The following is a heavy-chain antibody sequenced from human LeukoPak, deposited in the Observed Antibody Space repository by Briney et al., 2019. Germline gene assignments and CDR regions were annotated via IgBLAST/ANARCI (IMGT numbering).Heavy chain of an antibody. CDR2: ISYDGSNK. CDR3: ARTWGEMTTIDY. V-gene: IGHV3-30-3*01. Sequence: GGSLRLSCAASGFTFSSYAMHWVRQAPGKGLEWVAVISYDGSNKYYADSVKGRFTISRDNSKNSLCLQMNSLRAEDTAVYYCARTWGEMTTIDYWGQGTLVTVSS. CDR1: GFTFSSYA. J-gene: IGHJ4*02. D-gene: IGHD5-24*01.